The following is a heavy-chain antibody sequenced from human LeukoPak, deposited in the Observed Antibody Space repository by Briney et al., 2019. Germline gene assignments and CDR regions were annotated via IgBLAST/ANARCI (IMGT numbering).Heavy chain of an antibody. CDR3: HRTYYDFWSGYQMYYFDY. D-gene: IGHD3-3*01. CDR2: ISGSGGST. CDR1: GFTFSSYA. V-gene: IGHV3-23*01. J-gene: IGHJ4*02. Sequence: HSGGSLRLSCAAFGFTFSSYAMSWVRQAPGKGLEWVSAISGSGGSTYYADSVKGRFTISRDNSKNTLYLQMNSLRAEDTAVYYCHRTYYDFWSGYQMYYFDYWGQGTLVTVSS.